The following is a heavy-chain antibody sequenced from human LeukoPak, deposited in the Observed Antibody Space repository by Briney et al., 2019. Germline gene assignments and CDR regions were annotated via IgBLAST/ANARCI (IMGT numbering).Heavy chain of an antibody. J-gene: IGHJ4*02. Sequence: GGSLRLSCAASGFTFNNYGMHWVRQAPGKGLEWMAFIRYDGSNKYYADSVKGRFTISRDNSKNTLYLQMNSLRAEDTAVYYCASAKYSSSSSHDYWGQGTLVTVSS. D-gene: IGHD6-6*01. CDR3: ASAKYSSSSSHDY. V-gene: IGHV3-30*02. CDR1: GFTFNNYG. CDR2: IRYDGSNK.